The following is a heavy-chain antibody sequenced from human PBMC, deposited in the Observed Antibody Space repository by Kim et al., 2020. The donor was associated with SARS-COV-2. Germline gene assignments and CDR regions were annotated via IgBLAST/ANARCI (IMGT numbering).Heavy chain of an antibody. CDR1: GFTFSSYS. CDR2: ISSSSSYI. CDR3: ARDPIGFLFYYYGMDV. D-gene: IGHD2-21*01. V-gene: IGHV3-21*01. Sequence: GGSLRLSCAASGFTFSSYSMNWVRQAPGKGLEWVLSISSSSSYIYYADSVKGRFTISRDNAKNSLYLQMNSLRAEDTAVYYCARDPIGFLFYYYGMDVWGQGTTVTVSS. J-gene: IGHJ6*02.